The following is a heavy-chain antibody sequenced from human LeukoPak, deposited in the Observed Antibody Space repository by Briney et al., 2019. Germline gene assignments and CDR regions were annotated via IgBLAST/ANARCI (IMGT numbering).Heavy chain of an antibody. CDR3: AKGLAVAGTDAFDI. CDR2: ISSSSTYI. J-gene: IGHJ3*02. CDR1: GFTFTRYN. D-gene: IGHD6-19*01. V-gene: IGHV3-21*01. Sequence: GGSLRLSCAASGFTFTRYNMNWVRQAPGKGLEWVSSISSSSTYISHADSLKGRFTISRDNAKNSLYLQMNSLRVEDTAVYYCAKGLAVAGTDAFDIWGQGIMVTVSS.